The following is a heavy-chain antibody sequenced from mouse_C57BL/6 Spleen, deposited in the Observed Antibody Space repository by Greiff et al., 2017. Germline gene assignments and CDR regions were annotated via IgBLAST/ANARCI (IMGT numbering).Heavy chain of an antibody. CDR1: GYTFTSYW. CDR2: IDPSDSYT. V-gene: IGHV1-59*01. J-gene: IGHJ4*01. D-gene: IGHD2-4*01. Sequence: QVQLQQPGAELVRPGTSVKLSCKASGYTFTSYWMHWVKQRPGQGLEWIGVIDPSDSYTNYNQKFKGKATLTVDTSSSTAYMQLSSLTSEDSAVYYCAKGSYDYDYYAMDYWGQGTSVTVSS. CDR3: AKGSYDYDYYAMDY.